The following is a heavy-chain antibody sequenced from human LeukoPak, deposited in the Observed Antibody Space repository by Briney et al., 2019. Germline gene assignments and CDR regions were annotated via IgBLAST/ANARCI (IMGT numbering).Heavy chain of an antibody. J-gene: IGHJ3*02. CDR2: KYYSGSA. CDR3: ATPYCSSISCLDVFNM. D-gene: IGHD2-2*01. CDR1: GVPVSDGRYY. Sequence: SETLSLTCSVSGVPVSDGRYYWTWLRQYPGKGLEWIGYKYYSGSAKYNPSLKSRLTISIDTSKNQFSLQLSSVTAADTATYYCATPYCSSISCLDVFNMWGQGTGVTVSS. V-gene: IGHV4-31*03.